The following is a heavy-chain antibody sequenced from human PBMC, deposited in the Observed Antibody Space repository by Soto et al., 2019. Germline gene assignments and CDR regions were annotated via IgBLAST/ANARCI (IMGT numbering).Heavy chain of an antibody. D-gene: IGHD5-18*01. CDR2: INPSGGST. CDR3: ARDDGYSYGLPPDYYYGMVV. V-gene: IGHV1-46*01. CDR1: GYTFTSCY. Sequence: ASVKVSCKASGYTFTSCYMHCVRQAPGQGLEWMGIINPSGGSTSYAQKFQGRVTMTRDTSTSTVYMELSSLRSEDTAVYYCARDDGYSYGLPPDYYYGMVVWGQGTTVTVSS. J-gene: IGHJ6*02.